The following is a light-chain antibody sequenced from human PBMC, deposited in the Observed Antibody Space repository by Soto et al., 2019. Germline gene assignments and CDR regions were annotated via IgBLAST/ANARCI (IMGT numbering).Light chain of an antibody. Sequence: DIQKTQSPSSLSASVGDGVTITCRASQSISTWLAWFQQKPGKAPKLLIYRASSLESGAPSRFSGTGSGTELTLTIRSLQPDDFGTYYVQQDDDYPWTCGQGTTV. CDR2: RAS. CDR1: QSISTW. CDR3: QQDDDYPWT. V-gene: IGKV1-5*03. J-gene: IGKJ1*01.